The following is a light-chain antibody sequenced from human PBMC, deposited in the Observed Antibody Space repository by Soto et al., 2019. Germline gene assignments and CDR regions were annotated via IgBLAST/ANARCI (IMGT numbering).Light chain of an antibody. CDR1: QSVSSSF. CDR2: GAS. Sequence: EIVLTQSPGTLSLSPGERATLSCRASQSVSSSFLAWYQHKPGQAPRLLIYGASSRATGIPDRFSGSGSGTDFTLTISRLEPEDFAVYFCQQYGHSSLTFGGGTKVVIK. J-gene: IGKJ4*01. CDR3: QQYGHSSLT. V-gene: IGKV3-20*01.